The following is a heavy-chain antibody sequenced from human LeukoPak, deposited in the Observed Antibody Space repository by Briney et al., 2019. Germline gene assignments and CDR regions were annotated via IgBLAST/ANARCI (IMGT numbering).Heavy chain of an antibody. J-gene: IGHJ5*02. Sequence: ASVKVSCKASGYTFTDYYVPWVRQAPGQGLEWMGWINPNSGGTNYAQKFQGRVTMTRDTSITTAYMELSRLRSDDTAVYYCARYGSWFDPWGQGTLVTVSS. D-gene: IGHD4-17*01. CDR1: GYTFTDYY. V-gene: IGHV1-2*02. CDR3: ARYGSWFDP. CDR2: INPNSGGT.